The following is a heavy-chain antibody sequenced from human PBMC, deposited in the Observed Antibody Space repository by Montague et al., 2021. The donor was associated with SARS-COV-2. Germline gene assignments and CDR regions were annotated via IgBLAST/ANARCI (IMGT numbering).Heavy chain of an antibody. Sequence: SLRLSCAAPGFTFSSYAMSWVRQAPGKGLEWVSGISDNGGSTYYADSVKGRFTISRDNSKNTLYLQMNSLRAEDTAVYYCAKGGERITMIVVVITLADFDYWGQGTLVTVSS. CDR3: AKGGERITMIVVVITLADFDY. D-gene: IGHD3-22*01. J-gene: IGHJ4*02. V-gene: IGHV3-23*01. CDR1: GFTFSSYA. CDR2: ISDNGGST.